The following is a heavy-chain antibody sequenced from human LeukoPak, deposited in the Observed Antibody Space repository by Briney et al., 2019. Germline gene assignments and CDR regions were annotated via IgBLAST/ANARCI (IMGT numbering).Heavy chain of an antibody. CDR3: ASNWNCDY. J-gene: IGHJ4*02. CDR1: GFTFSSYA. CDR2: ISYDGSNK. V-gene: IGHV3-30*04. Sequence: GGSLRLSCAASGFTFSSYAMHCVRQAPGKGLEWVAVISYDGSNKYYADSVKGRFTISRDNSKNTLYLQMNSLRAEDTAVYYCASNWNCDYWGQGTLVTVSS. D-gene: IGHD1-1*01.